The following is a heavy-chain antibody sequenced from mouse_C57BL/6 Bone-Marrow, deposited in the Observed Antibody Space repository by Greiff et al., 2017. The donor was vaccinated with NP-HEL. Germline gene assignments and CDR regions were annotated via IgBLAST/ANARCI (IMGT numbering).Heavy chain of an antibody. J-gene: IGHJ2*01. CDR2: IDPSDSYT. V-gene: IGHV1-50*01. CDR1: GYTFTSYW. Sequence: LVESGAELVKPGASVKLSCKASGYTFTSYWMQWVKQRPGQGLEWIGEIDPSDSYTNYNQKFKGKATLTVDTSSSTAYMQLSSLTSEDSAVYYCARRGFRDYWGQGTTLTVSS. CDR3: ARRGFRDY.